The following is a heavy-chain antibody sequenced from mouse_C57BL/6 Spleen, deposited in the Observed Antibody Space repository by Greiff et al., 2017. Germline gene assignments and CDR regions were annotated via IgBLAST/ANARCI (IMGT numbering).Heavy chain of an antibody. CDR3: ARYYDYDSAWFAY. Sequence: QVQLQQSGAELVKPGASVKLSCKASGYTFTSYWMHWVKQRPGQGLEWIGMIHPNSGSTNYNEKFKSKATLTVDKSSSTAYMQLSSLTSEDSAVYYCARYYDYDSAWFAYWGQGTLVTVSA. J-gene: IGHJ3*01. CDR2: IHPNSGST. D-gene: IGHD2-4*01. CDR1: GYTFTSYW. V-gene: IGHV1-64*01.